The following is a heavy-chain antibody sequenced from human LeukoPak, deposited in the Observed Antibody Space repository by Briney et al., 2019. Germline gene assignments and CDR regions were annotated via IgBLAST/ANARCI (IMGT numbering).Heavy chain of an antibody. J-gene: IGHJ4*02. D-gene: IGHD3-10*01. Sequence: SETLSLTCTVSGGSISSGCYYWSWIRQPPGKGLEGFGYIYHSGSTYYNPSLESRVTISGDMSKNHFSRAVRSVTAADTAVYYWGRGRGNDRSGSYYNVQKKAPFDHWGQGTLVTVSS. CDR2: IYHSGST. CDR3: GRGRGNDRSGSYYNVQKKAPFDH. V-gene: IGHV4-30-2*01. CDR1: GGSISSGCYY.